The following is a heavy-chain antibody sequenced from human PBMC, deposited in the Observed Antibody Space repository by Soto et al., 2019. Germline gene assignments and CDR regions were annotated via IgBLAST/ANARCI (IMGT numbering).Heavy chain of an antibody. Sequence: QVQLVQSGAEVKKPGSSVKVSCKASGGTFSSYTISWVRQAPGQGLEWMGRIIPILGIANYAQKFQGRVTITEDKSTSTAYMELSSLRSEDTAVYYCARDLIVVVVAATSVGWFDPWGQGTLVTGSS. CDR2: IIPILGIA. CDR1: GGTFSSYT. D-gene: IGHD2-15*01. J-gene: IGHJ5*02. CDR3: ARDLIVVVVAATSVGWFDP. V-gene: IGHV1-69*08.